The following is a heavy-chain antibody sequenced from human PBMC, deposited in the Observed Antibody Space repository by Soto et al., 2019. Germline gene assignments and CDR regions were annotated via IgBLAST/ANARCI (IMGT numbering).Heavy chain of an antibody. CDR1: GYTFTSYG. J-gene: IGHJ4*02. CDR2: ISAYNGNT. Sequence: GASVKVSCKASGYTFTSYGISWVRQAPGQGLEWMGGISAYNGNTNYAQKFQGRVTMTTDTSTTTAFMELRSLRSDDTAVYYCARGAYGDYYYWGQGTLVTVSS. CDR3: ARGAYGDYYY. V-gene: IGHV1-18*01. D-gene: IGHD4-17*01.